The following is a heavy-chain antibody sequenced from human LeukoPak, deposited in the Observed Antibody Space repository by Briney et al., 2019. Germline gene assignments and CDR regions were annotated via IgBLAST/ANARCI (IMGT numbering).Heavy chain of an antibody. D-gene: IGHD2-2*01. Sequence: SVKVSCKASGGTFSSYAISWVRQAPGQGLEWMGRIIPILGIANYAQKSQGRVTITADKSTSTAYMELSSLRSEDTAVYYCARVAMTEFGGIDYWGQGTLVTVSS. J-gene: IGHJ4*02. CDR1: GGTFSSYA. CDR3: ARVAMTEFGGIDY. V-gene: IGHV1-69*04. CDR2: IIPILGIA.